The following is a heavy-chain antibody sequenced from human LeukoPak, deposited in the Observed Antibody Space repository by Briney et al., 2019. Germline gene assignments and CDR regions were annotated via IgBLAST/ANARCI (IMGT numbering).Heavy chain of an antibody. J-gene: IGHJ4*02. CDR2: ISGSGGST. V-gene: IGHV3-23*01. D-gene: IGHD2-15*01. CDR1: GFPFSSHG. Sequence: GGSLRLSCAGSGFPFSSHGMNWVRQAPGKGLEWVSAISGSGGSTYYADSVKGRFTISRDNSKNTLYLQMNSLRAEDTAVYYCAKDRASCSGGSCYSSFDYWGQGTLVTVSS. CDR3: AKDRASCSGGSCYSSFDY.